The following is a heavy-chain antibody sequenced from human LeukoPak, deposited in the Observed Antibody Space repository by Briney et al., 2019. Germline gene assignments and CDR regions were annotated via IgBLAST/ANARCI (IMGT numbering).Heavy chain of an antibody. Sequence: SETLCLTCTVSGGSVNSYYWSWIRQPPGKGLEWIGFIYYNGSTNSNPSLKSRVTISVDTSKNQFSLKLSSVTAADTAVYYCARHPTDTAMVTFGAFDIWGQGTMVTVSS. CDR2: IYYNGST. D-gene: IGHD5-18*01. J-gene: IGHJ3*02. CDR3: ARHPTDTAMVTFGAFDI. V-gene: IGHV4-59*08. CDR1: GGSVNSYY.